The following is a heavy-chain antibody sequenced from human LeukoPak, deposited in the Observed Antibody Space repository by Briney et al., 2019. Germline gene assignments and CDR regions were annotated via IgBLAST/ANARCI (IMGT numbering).Heavy chain of an antibody. D-gene: IGHD6-6*01. J-gene: IGHJ4*02. CDR3: ARVSSGSSSGHLGY. V-gene: IGHV3-20*04. CDR1: GCTFDDYG. Sequence: PGGSLRLSCAASGCTFDDYGMSWVRQAPGKGLEWVSGINWNGGSTGYADSVKRRFTISRDNAKNSLYLQMNSLRAEDTALYYCARVSSGSSSGHLGYWGQGTMVTVSS. CDR2: INWNGGST.